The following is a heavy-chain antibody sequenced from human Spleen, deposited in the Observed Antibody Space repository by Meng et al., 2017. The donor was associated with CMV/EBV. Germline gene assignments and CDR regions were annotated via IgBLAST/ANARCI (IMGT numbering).Heavy chain of an antibody. CDR2: FSSSSYI. CDR3: AREAENQLLTRAPPDY. D-gene: IGHD2-2*01. Sequence: SGFTFSDYTMNWVRQAPGKELEWVSTFSSSSYIYYADSVKGRFTISRDNAKNSLYLQMNSLRAEDTAVYYCAREAENQLLTRAPPDYWGQGTLVTVSS. CDR1: GFTFSDYT. J-gene: IGHJ4*02. V-gene: IGHV3-69-1*01.